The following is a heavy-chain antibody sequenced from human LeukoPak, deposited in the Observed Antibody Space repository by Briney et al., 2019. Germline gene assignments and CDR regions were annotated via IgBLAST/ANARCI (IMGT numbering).Heavy chain of an antibody. D-gene: IGHD2-2*02. Sequence: ASVKVSCKASGYTFTGYYMHWVRQAPGQGLEWMGWINPNSGGTNYAQKFQGRVTMTEDTSTDTAYMELSSLRSEDTAVYYCATVTSDIIVVPAAIGLDYWGQGTLVTVSS. V-gene: IGHV1-2*02. J-gene: IGHJ4*02. CDR3: ATVTSDIIVVPAAIGLDY. CDR1: GYTFTGYY. CDR2: INPNSGGT.